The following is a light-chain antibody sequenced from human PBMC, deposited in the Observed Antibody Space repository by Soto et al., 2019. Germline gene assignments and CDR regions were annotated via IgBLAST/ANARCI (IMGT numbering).Light chain of an antibody. CDR1: QGIRND. Sequence: DIQMTQSPSSLSASVGDRVTITCRASQGIRNDLGWYQQKPGKAPKRLIYAASSLQSGVPSRFSGSGSGXEFXXTXSXLXXEDXAXXYXLXHNSYPSWTFGQGTKVEIK. J-gene: IGKJ1*01. V-gene: IGKV1-17*01. CDR3: LXHNSYPSWT. CDR2: AAS.